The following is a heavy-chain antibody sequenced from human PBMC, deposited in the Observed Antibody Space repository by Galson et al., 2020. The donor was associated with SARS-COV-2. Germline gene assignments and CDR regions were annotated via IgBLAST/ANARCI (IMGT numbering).Heavy chain of an antibody. V-gene: IGHV3-23*01. CDR3: AKDSPLYDILTGYDY. D-gene: IGHD3-9*01. CDR2: ISGSGGST. J-gene: IGHJ4*02. CDR1: GFTFSSYA. Sequence: GESLKISCAASGFTFSSYAMSWVRQAPGKGLEWVSAISGSGGSTYYADSVKGRFTISRDNSKNTLYLQMNSLRAEDTAVYYCAKDSPLYDILTGYDYWGQGTLVTVSS.